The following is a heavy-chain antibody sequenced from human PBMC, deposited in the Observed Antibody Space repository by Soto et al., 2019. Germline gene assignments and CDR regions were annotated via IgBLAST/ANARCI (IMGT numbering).Heavy chain of an antibody. Sequence: QVQLVQSGAEVKKPGASVKVSCKASGYTFTSYDINWVRQATGQGLEWMGWMNPNSGNTGYAQKFQGRVTMTRNTXIXTAYMELSSLRSEDTAVYYCARAIRRGFSYDSSGVYWGQGTLVTVSS. V-gene: IGHV1-8*01. CDR1: GYTFTSYD. J-gene: IGHJ4*02. CDR2: MNPNSGNT. CDR3: ARAIRRGFSYDSSGVY. D-gene: IGHD3-22*01.